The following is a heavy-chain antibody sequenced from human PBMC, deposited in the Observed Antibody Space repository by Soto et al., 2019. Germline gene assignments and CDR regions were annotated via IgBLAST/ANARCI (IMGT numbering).Heavy chain of an antibody. CDR3: ARGGALRPSGNVPLAF. CDR2: IHGTGYT. D-gene: IGHD1-26*01. CDR1: GASITSGSSS. V-gene: IGHV4-30-2*01. Sequence: QLQLQASGSGLVNPSQTLSLTCTVSGASITSGSSSWSWIRQAPWKGLEWIGNIHGTGYTAFSPSLKRRVTMSVDTSKNQFSLNVNSVTAADTAVYFCARGGALRPSGNVPLAFWGQGTLGTVSS. J-gene: IGHJ4*02.